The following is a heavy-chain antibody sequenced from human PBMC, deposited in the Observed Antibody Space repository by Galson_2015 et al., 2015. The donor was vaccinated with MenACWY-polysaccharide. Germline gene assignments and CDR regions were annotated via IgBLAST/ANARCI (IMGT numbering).Heavy chain of an antibody. Sequence: PLSLTCPVSGGSITSGSYYWGWLRQPAGKGLEWIGRIYSSGSTNYNPSLKSRVPISIDTPTNQVSLRLSSVTAADTAVYYCTRGHFRTVGATSWFHPWGQGTLVTASS. V-gene: IGHV4-61*02. CDR1: GGSITSGSYY. D-gene: IGHD1-26*01. CDR3: TRGHFRTVGATSWFHP. CDR2: IYSSGST. J-gene: IGHJ5*01.